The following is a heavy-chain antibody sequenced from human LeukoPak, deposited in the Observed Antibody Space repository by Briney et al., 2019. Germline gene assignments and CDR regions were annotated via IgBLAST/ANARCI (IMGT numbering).Heavy chain of an antibody. V-gene: IGHV4-34*01. CDR3: AMGYCSSTSCYGYYYYGMDV. J-gene: IGHJ6*02. D-gene: IGHD2-2*01. CDR1: GGSFSGYY. Sequence: PSETLSLTCAVYGGSFSGYYWSWIRQPPGKGLEWIGEINHSGSTNYNPSLKSRVTISVDTSKNQFSLKLSSVTAADTAVYCCAMGYCSSTSCYGYYYYGMDVWGQGTTVTVSS. CDR2: INHSGST.